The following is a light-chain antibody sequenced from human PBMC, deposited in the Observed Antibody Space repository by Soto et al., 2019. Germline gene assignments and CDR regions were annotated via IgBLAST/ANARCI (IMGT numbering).Light chain of an antibody. CDR3: QQYKTYPWT. CDR1: QSFSTW. CDR2: DEF. J-gene: IGKJ1*01. V-gene: IGKV1-5*01. Sequence: DIQLTQSPSTLSASIGDRVTITCRASQSFSTWLAWYQQKPGKAPKLLIYDEFNLESGVPSRFSGSGSGTEFTLTISSLQPDDFATYFCQQYKTYPWTFGHGTKVEFK.